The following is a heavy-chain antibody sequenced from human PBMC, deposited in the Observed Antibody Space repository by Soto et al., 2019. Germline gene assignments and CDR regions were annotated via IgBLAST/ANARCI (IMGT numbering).Heavy chain of an antibody. CDR2: IIPVFGTA. V-gene: IGHV1-69*13. Sequence: SVKVSCKASGDTFSNYAISWVRQAPGQGLEWMGGIIPVFGTANYPQKFRGRVTITADGSTRTAYMELSSLTSGDTAVYYCSAGYPALAVSTTPGAYWGQGTLVTVSS. CDR3: SAGYPALAVSTTPGAY. CDR1: GDTFSNYA. D-gene: IGHD1-7*01. J-gene: IGHJ4*02.